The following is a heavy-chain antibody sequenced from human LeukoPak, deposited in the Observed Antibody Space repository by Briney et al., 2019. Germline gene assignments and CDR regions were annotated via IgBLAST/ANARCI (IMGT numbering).Heavy chain of an antibody. CDR2: IKQDGGEK. D-gene: IGHD3-3*01. CDR1: GFIVSTNY. CDR3: ASSFSDDFWSGHF. J-gene: IGHJ4*02. V-gene: IGHV3-7*01. Sequence: GSLRLSCAASGFIVSTNYMTWVRQAPGKGLEWVANIKQDGGEKYYVDSVKGRFTIFRDNAKKSLYLQMNSLRAEDTAVYYCASSFSDDFWSGHFWGQGTLVTVSS.